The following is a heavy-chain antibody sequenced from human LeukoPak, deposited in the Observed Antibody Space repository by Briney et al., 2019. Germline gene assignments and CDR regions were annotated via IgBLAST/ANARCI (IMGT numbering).Heavy chain of an antibody. D-gene: IGHD6-13*01. V-gene: IGHV3-33*01. CDR1: GFTLSNYG. CDR2: IWYDGSNI. CDR3: AGNPITSSWYELLDY. J-gene: IGHJ4*02. Sequence: GGSLRLSCAASGFTLSNYGMHWVRQAPGKGLEWVAVIWYDGSNIYYADSVKGRFTISRDNSKNTLYLQMNSLRAEDTAVYYCAGNPITSSWYELLDYWGQGTLVTVSS.